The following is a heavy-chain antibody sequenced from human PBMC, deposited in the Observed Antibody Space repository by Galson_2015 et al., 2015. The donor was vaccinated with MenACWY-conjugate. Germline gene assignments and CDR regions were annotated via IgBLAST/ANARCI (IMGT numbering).Heavy chain of an antibody. V-gene: IGHV3-48*04. Sequence: SLRLSCAASGFTFSAYNMNWVRQAPGKGLEWISFISRSSDSTHYAGSFKGRFTIARDNTKNSLSLLMNSLRVEDTAVYYCLSSGAQPGHYWGQGTLVTVSS. D-gene: IGHD3-22*01. J-gene: IGHJ4*02. CDR3: LSSGAQPGHY. CDR1: GFTFSAYN. CDR2: ISRSSDST.